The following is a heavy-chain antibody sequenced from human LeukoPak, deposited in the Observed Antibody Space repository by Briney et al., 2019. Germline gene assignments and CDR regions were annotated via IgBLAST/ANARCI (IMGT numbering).Heavy chain of an antibody. D-gene: IGHD3-16*01. V-gene: IGHV1-2*02. J-gene: IGHJ5*02. Sequence: GASVKVSCKASGYTFTGYYIHWVRQAPGQGLEWMGWINPNSGGTNYAQKFQGRVTMTRDRSISTAYMELSRLTSDDTAVYYCARASFWESPINWFAPWGQGTLVTVSS. CDR3: ARASFWESPINWFAP. CDR2: INPNSGGT. CDR1: GYTFTGYY.